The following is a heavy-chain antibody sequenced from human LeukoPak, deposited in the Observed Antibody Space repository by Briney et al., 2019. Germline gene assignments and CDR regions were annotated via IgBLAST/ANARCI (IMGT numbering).Heavy chain of an antibody. D-gene: IGHD6-19*01. CDR1: GFTFDDYG. V-gene: IGHV3-20*04. CDR2: INWNGRST. Sequence: RAGGSLRLSCAASGFTFDDYGMSWVRQAPGKGLEWVSGINWNGRSTGYADSVKGRFTISRDNAKNSLYLQMNSLRAEDTALYYCARGNSSGWYNYFDYWGQGTLVTVSS. J-gene: IGHJ4*02. CDR3: ARGNSSGWYNYFDY.